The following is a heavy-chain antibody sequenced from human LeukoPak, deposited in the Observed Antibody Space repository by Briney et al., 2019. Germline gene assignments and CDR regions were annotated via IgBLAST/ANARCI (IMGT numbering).Heavy chain of an antibody. V-gene: IGHV4-34*01. J-gene: IGHJ4*02. CDR1: GGSFSAYY. CDR2: IHHSGDT. CDR3: ARGITRI. Sequence: SETLSLTCAVDGGSFSAYYWSWIRQPPGKGLEWIGEIHHSGDTNYNPSLKSRVTMSVDSPKTQFSLKLSSVTGADTAVYYCARGITRIWGQGTLVTVSS. D-gene: IGHD3-22*01.